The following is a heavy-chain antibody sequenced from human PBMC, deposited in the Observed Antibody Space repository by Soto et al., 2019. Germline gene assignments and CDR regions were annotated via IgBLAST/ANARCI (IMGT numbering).Heavy chain of an antibody. J-gene: IGHJ4*02. Sequence: QITLKESGPTLVKPTQTLTLTCTFSGFSLSTNRVGVGWIRQPPGKALEWLALVYWDDDKRYSPYLKSRLTXTXGXXKNQVVLTMTTVDPVDTATYYCAPSPYHSSREFDYWGQGTLVTVSS. V-gene: IGHV2-5*02. D-gene: IGHD6-13*01. CDR2: VYWDDDK. CDR3: APSPYHSSREFDY. CDR1: GFSLSTNRVG.